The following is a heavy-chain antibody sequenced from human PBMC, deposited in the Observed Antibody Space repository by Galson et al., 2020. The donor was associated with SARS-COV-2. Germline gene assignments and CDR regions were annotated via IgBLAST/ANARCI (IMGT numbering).Heavy chain of an antibody. CDR3: TTINY. CDR1: GFTFSSYA. CDR2: ISYDGSNK. Sequence: GGSLRLSCAASGFTFSSYAMHWVRQAPGKGLEWVAVISYDGSNKYYADSVKGRFTISRDNSKNTLYLQMNSLRAEDTAVYYCTTINYWGQGTLVTVSS. D-gene: IGHD1-26*01. V-gene: IGHV3-30*04. J-gene: IGHJ4*02.